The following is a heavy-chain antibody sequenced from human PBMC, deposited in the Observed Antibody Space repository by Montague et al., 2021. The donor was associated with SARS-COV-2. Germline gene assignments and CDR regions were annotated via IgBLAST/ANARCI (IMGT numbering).Heavy chain of an antibody. CDR2: INHSGST. CDR3: ASLTLGYCSSPSCYSDWFDP. Sequence: SETLSLTCAVYGGSFSGYYWSWIRQPPGKGLEWIGEINHSGSTNYNPSLKSRVTISVDTSKNQFSLKLSSVTAADTAVYYCASLTLGYCSSPSCYSDWFDPWGQGTLVTVSS. CDR1: GGSFSGYY. D-gene: IGHD2-2*02. J-gene: IGHJ5*02. V-gene: IGHV4-34*01.